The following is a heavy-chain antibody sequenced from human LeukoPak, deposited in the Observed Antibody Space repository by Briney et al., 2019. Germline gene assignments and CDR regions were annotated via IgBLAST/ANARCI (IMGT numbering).Heavy chain of an antibody. CDR2: INPNSGGT. Sequence: ASVKVSCKASGYTFTGYYMHWVRQAPGQGLEWMGWINPNSGGTNYAQKFQGRVTMTRDTSISTAYMELSRLRSDDTAVYYCARAGEYHYDSSGYYRNWGQGTLVTVSS. CDR1: GYTFTGYY. V-gene: IGHV1-2*02. J-gene: IGHJ4*02. D-gene: IGHD3-22*01. CDR3: ARAGEYHYDSSGYYRN.